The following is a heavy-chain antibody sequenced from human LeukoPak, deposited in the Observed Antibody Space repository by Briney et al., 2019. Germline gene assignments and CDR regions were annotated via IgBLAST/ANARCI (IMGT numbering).Heavy chain of an antibody. Sequence: GGSLRLSCVGSGFSFSSFAMSWVRQAPGKGLEWVSSISGGGANTYYTDSVKGRFAIPRDDSKNMQFLQMNSLRPEDTAVYFCAKRITVAEGYYFDPWGQGTMVTVSS. CDR2: ISGGGANT. CDR1: GFSFSSFA. J-gene: IGHJ4*02. CDR3: AKRITVAEGYYFDP. V-gene: IGHV3-23*01. D-gene: IGHD6-19*01.